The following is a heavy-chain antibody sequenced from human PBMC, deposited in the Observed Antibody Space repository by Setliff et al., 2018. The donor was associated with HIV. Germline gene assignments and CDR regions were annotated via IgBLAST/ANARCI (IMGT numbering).Heavy chain of an antibody. V-gene: IGHV1-18*01. CDR2: SHTYNGNV. D-gene: IGHD2-8*02. CDR3: AREFSWSAFYFDS. CDR1: GYTFTTSA. J-gene: IGHJ4*02. Sequence: ASVKVSCKASGYTFTTSAISWVRQAPGQELQWMGWSHTYNGNVNYARKFRGRVTMITDASTNTAFMELSNLRSDDTAIYYCAREFSWSAFYFDSWGQGTQVTVSS.